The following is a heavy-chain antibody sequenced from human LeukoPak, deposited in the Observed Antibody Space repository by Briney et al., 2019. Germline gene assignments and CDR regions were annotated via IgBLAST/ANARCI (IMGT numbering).Heavy chain of an antibody. CDR2: IKEDGSEK. D-gene: IGHD6-19*01. V-gene: IGHV3-7*03. J-gene: IGHJ4*02. CDR1: GFTFSSYW. CDR3: ASQFWWAAVAGTTLDY. Sequence: GGFLRLSCIASGFTFSSYWMSWVRRAPGGGLEWVANIKEDGSEKYYVDSVKGRFTISRDNAKISLYLQMNSLRAEDTAVYYCASQFWWAAVAGTTLDYWGQGTPVTVSS.